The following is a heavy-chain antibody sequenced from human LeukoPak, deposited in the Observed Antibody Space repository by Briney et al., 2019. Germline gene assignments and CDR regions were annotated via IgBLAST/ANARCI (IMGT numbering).Heavy chain of an antibody. CDR2: ISSSGSTI. V-gene: IGHV3-11*04. D-gene: IGHD6-13*01. Sequence: GGSLRLSCAASGFTFSDYYMSWIRQAPGKGLEWVSYISSSGSTIYYAGSVKGRFAISRDNAKNSLYLQMNSLRAEDTAVYYCAREGIAAAGAFDYWGQGTLVTVSS. CDR1: GFTFSDYY. J-gene: IGHJ4*02. CDR3: AREGIAAAGAFDY.